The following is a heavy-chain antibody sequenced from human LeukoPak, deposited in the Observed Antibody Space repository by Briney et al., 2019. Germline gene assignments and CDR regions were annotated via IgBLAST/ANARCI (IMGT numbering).Heavy chain of an antibody. D-gene: IGHD5-24*01. Sequence: SVKVSCKASGGTFSSYAISWVRQAPGQGLEWMGGIIPIFGTANYAQKFQGRVTITADESTSTAYMELSSLRSEDTAVYYCAGDGYNPHSPHESANDYWGQGTLVTVSS. V-gene: IGHV1-69*13. CDR3: AGDGYNPHSPHESANDY. CDR2: IIPIFGTA. CDR1: GGTFSSYA. J-gene: IGHJ4*02.